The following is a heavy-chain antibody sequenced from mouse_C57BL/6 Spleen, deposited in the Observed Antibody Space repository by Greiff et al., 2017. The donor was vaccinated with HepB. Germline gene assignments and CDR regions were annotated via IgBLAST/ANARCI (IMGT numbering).Heavy chain of an antibody. Sequence: EVKLQESGPGMVKPSQSLSLTCTVTGYSITSGYDWHWIRHFPGNKLEWMGYISYSGSTNYNPSLKSRISITHDTSKNHFFLKLNSVTTEDTATYYCATSSYDWFAYWGQGTLVTVSA. J-gene: IGHJ3*01. CDR1: GYSITSGYD. CDR2: ISYSGST. V-gene: IGHV3-1*01. CDR3: ATSSYDWFAY. D-gene: IGHD1-1*01.